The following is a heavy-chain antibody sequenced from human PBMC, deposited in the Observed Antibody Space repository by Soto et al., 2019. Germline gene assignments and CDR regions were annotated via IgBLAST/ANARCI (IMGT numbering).Heavy chain of an antibody. CDR3: ARGFYGFGELSPIDY. Sequence: EVQLVESGGGLVQPGGSLRLSCAASGFTFSSYDMHWVRQATGKGLEWVSAIGTAGDTYYPGSVKGRFTISRENAKNSLDLQMNSLRAADTAVYYCARGFYGFGELSPIDYWGQGTLVTVSS. V-gene: IGHV3-13*01. CDR1: GFTFSSYD. D-gene: IGHD3-10*01. J-gene: IGHJ4*02. CDR2: IGTAGDT.